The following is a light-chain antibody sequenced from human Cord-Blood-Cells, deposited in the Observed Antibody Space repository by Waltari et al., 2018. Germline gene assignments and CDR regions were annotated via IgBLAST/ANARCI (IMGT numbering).Light chain of an antibody. V-gene: IGLV2-11*01. J-gene: IGLJ3*02. Sequence: QSALTQPRSVSGSPGQSVTISCTGTSSDVGGYNYVSWYQQHPGKVPRLMIYDVSKRPSGVPDRFSGSKSGNTASLTISGLQAEDEADYYCCSYAGSVWVFGGGTKLTVL. CDR3: CSYAGSVWV. CDR2: DVS. CDR1: SSDVGGYNY.